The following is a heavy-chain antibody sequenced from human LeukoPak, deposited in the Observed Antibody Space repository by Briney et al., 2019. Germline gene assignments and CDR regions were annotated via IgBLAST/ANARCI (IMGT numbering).Heavy chain of an antibody. V-gene: IGHV3-23*01. Sequence: PGGSLRLSWAASGFTFSSNAMSWVRQAPGKGLEWVSSISGNGGTTWYADSVKGRFTISRDSSKNTLYLQLNSLRAEDTAVYYCAKSGQFDYWGQGTLVTVSS. CDR1: GFTFSSNA. J-gene: IGHJ4*02. CDR3: AKSGQFDY. D-gene: IGHD3-10*01. CDR2: ISGNGGTT.